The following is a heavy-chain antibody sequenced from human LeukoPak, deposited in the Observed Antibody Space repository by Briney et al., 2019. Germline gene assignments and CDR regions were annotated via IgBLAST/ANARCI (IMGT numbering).Heavy chain of an antibody. CDR2: IDSRSDYI. CDR3: VSGDYGNY. J-gene: IGHJ4*02. V-gene: IGHV3-21*01. D-gene: IGHD4-17*01. CDR1: GFTFQTFN. Sequence: GGSLRLSCAASGFTFQTFNMNWVRQAPGKGLEWVSSIDSRSDYIDYADSEKGRFTVSRDNAKNTLFLQMNSLRVEDTALYYCVSGDYGNYWGQGTLVTVSS.